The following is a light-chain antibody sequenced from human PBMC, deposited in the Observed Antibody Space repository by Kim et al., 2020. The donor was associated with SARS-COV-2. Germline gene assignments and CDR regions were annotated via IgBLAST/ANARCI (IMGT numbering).Light chain of an antibody. CDR3: QQLNSYPRT. J-gene: IGKJ1*01. CDR2: PAS. V-gene: IGKV1-9*01. Sequence: ASVGYIVTITCRASQGISSSLAWYQQKPGKAPKLLIYPASTLQSGVPSRFSGIGSGTDFTLTISSLQPEDFATYYCQQLNSYPRTFGQGTKVEIK. CDR1: QGISSS.